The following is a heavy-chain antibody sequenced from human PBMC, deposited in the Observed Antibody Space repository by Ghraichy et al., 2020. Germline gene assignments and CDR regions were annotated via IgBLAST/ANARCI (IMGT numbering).Heavy chain of an antibody. D-gene: IGHD6-13*01. CDR3: ARDVPWYSSSWYYFDY. Sequence: SQTLSLTCTVSGGSISSYYWSWIRQPAGKGLEWIGRIYTSGSTNYNPSLKSRVTMSVDTSKNQFSLKLSSVTAADTAVYYCARDVPWYSSSWYYFDYWGQGTLVTVSS. CDR1: GGSISSYY. V-gene: IGHV4-4*07. CDR2: IYTSGST. J-gene: IGHJ4*02.